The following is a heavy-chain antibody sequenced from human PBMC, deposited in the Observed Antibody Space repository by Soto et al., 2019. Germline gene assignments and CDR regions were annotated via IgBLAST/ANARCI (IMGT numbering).Heavy chain of an antibody. D-gene: IGHD2-21*02. J-gene: IGHJ4*02. CDR2: INHSGGRT. CDR1: GYTFTSYY. CDR3: AMGPLCGGDCYLFDY. V-gene: IGHV1-46*01. Sequence: QVLLVQSGAEVTRPGASVKVSCKASGYTFTSYYMHWVRQAPGQGLEWMAMINHSGGRTKYAPIFQGRVTLTTDTYTGTVDMELSSLTSEESAIYYCAMGPLCGGDCYLFDYWGQGTQVTVSS.